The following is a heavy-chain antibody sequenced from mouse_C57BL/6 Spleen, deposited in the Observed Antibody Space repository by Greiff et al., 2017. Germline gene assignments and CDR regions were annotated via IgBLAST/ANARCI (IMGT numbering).Heavy chain of an antibody. CDR1: GYTFTDYE. J-gene: IGHJ2*01. V-gene: IGHV1-15*01. Sequence: VQLQESGAELVRPGASVTLSCKASGYTFTDYEMHWVKQTPVHGLEWIGAIDPETGGTAYNQKVKGKAILTADKSSSTAYMEIRSLTSEDAAVYYCTREDLDYYFDYWGQGTTLTVSS. CDR3: TREDLDYYFDY. CDR2: IDPETGGT.